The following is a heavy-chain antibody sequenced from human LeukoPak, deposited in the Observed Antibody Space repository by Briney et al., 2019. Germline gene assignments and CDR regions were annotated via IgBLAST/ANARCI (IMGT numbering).Heavy chain of an antibody. J-gene: IGHJ4*02. D-gene: IGHD6-19*01. Sequence: PGGSLRLSCTASGFTFGDYAMSWVRQAPGKGLEWVGFIRSKAYGGTTEYAASVKGRFTISRDDSKNTLYLQMNSLKTEDTAVYYCTTGQAVAAYYFDYWGQGTLVTVSS. CDR3: TTGQAVAAYYFDY. CDR2: IRSKAYGGTT. V-gene: IGHV3-49*04. CDR1: GFTFGDYA.